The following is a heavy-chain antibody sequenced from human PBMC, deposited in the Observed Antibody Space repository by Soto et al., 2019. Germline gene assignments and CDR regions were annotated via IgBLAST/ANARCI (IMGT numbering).Heavy chain of an antibody. CDR3: ARDGPLGIAARTKNWFDP. J-gene: IGHJ5*02. CDR2: IIPIFGTA. D-gene: IGHD6-6*01. Sequence: SVKVSCKASGGTFSSYAISWVRQAPGQGREWMGGIIPIFGTANYAQKFQGRVTITADESTSTAYMELSSLRSEDTAVYYCARDGPLGIAARTKNWFDPWGQGTLVTVSS. CDR1: GGTFSSYA. V-gene: IGHV1-69*13.